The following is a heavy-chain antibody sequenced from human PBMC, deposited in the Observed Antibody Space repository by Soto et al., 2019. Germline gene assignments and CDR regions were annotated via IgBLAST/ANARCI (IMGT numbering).Heavy chain of an antibody. CDR2: INAYNGHT. Sequence: QVQLVQSGVEVKKPGASVKVSCKTSGYTFTNYGVSWVRQAPGQGLEWVGWINAYNGHTNYAQNFQGRLPITTDTPTTTAYRDLRSLKSADAAVYSCARDIDYAVDYWGQGPLVTVPS. J-gene: IGHJ4*02. D-gene: IGHD3-16*01. V-gene: IGHV1-18*01. CDR3: ARDIDYAVDY. CDR1: GYTFTNYG.